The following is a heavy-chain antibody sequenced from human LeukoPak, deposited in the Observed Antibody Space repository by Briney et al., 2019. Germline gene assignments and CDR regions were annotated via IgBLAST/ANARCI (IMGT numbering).Heavy chain of an antibody. CDR3: ARGWALDYYDSSGYYLDY. J-gene: IGHJ4*02. CDR2: IYYSGST. D-gene: IGHD3-22*01. Sequence: PSETLSLTCTVSGSSISSYYWNWIRQPPGKGLEWIGYIYYSGSTNYNPSLKSRVTISVDTSKNQFSLKLSSVTAADTAVYYCARGWALDYYDSSGYYLDYWGQGTLVTVSS. V-gene: IGHV4-59*01. CDR1: GSSISSYY.